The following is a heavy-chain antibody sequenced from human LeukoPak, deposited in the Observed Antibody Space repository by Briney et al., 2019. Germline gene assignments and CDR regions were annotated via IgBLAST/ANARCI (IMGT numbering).Heavy chain of an antibody. D-gene: IGHD2-8*01. CDR3: AKPFPYCTNGVCYLFDY. J-gene: IGHJ4*02. CDR1: GFTFSSYA. CDR2: ISGSGGST. Sequence: GGSLRLSCAASGFTFSSYAMSWVRQAPGKGLEWVSAISGSGGSTYYADSVKGRFTISRVNSKNTLYLQMNSLRAEDTAVYYCAKPFPYCTNGVCYLFDYWGQGTLVTVSS. V-gene: IGHV3-23*01.